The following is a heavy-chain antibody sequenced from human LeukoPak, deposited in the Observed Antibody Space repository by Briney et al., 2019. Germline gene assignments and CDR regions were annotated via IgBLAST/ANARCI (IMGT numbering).Heavy chain of an antibody. J-gene: IGHJ4*02. CDR2: ISSSGSTI. D-gene: IGHD2-2*01. CDR3: ARDRGYCSSTSCYDFDY. V-gene: IGHV3-11*01. CDR1: GFTFSDYY. Sequence: GGSLRLSCAASGFTFSDYYMSWIRQASGKGLEWVSYISSSGSTIYYADSVKGRFTISRDNAKNSLYLQMNSLRAEDTAVYYCARDRGYCSSTSCYDFDYWGQGTLVTVSS.